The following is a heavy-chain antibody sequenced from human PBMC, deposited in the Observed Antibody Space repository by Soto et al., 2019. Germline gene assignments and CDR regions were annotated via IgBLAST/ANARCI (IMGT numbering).Heavy chain of an antibody. V-gene: IGHV2-5*02. Sequence: QITLKESGPTVVKPTQTLTLTCTLSGFSLSTNEVSVGWIRQPPGKALEWLALIYWDDDKRYSPSLKNRLTTTKDTSKHQVVLTMTNMDPGDTATYYCAHRDGARFYFDYWGQGPLVTVTS. J-gene: IGHJ4*02. CDR2: IYWDDDK. CDR3: AHRDGARFYFDY. CDR1: GFSLSTNEVS.